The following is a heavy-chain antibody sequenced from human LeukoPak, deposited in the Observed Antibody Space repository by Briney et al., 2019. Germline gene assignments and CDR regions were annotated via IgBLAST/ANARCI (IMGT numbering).Heavy chain of an antibody. Sequence: PSETLSLTCAVYGGSFSGNYWSWIRQPPGKGLEWIGEINHSGSTNYNPSLKSRVTISVDTSKNQFSLKLSSVTAADTAVYYCARVHDILTGYYIDYWGQGTLVTVSS. D-gene: IGHD3-9*01. J-gene: IGHJ4*02. CDR1: GGSFSGNY. CDR3: ARVHDILTGYYIDY. CDR2: INHSGST. V-gene: IGHV4-34*01.